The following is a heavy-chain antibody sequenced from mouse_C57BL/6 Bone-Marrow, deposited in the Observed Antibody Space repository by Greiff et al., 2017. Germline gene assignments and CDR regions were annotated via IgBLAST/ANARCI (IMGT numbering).Heavy chain of an antibody. CDR2: INPGSGGT. Sequence: QVQLQQSGAELVRPGTSVKVSCKASGYAFTNYLIEWVKQRPGQGLAWIGVINPGSGGTNYNEKFKGKATLTADKSSSTAYMQLSSLTSEDSAVYFYATIYYDYDLYAMDYWGQGTSVTVSS. CDR3: ATIYYDYDLYAMDY. V-gene: IGHV1-54*01. J-gene: IGHJ4*01. D-gene: IGHD2-4*01. CDR1: GYAFTNYL.